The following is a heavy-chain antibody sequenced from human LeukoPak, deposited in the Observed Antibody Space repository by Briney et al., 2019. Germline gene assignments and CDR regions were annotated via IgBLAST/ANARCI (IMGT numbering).Heavy chain of an antibody. Sequence: GGSSRLASAYTVSASSVYNMKQVRGARGKGLGWISVIYKVGNTFYADFVKGRFTISRDNSKNTLYLHMNSLRAEDTALYYCARGLAVGGTGVWAFDIWGQGTMVTVSS. CDR3: ARGLAVGGTGVWAFDI. D-gene: IGHD1-26*01. V-gene: IGHV3-66*01. CDR1: VSASSVYN. J-gene: IGHJ3*02. CDR2: IYKVGNT.